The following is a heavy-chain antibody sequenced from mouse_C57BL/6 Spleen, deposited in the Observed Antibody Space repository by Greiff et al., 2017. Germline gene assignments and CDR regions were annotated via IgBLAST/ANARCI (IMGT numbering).Heavy chain of an antibody. D-gene: IGHD2-4*01. J-gene: IGHJ3*01. CDR3: TREDDYDWFAY. CDR2: ISSGGDYI. Sequence: EVHLVESGEGLVKPGGSLKLSCAASGFTFSSYAMSWVRQTPEKRLEWVAYISSGGDYIYYADTVKGRFTIYRDNARNTLYLQMSSLKSEDTAMYYCTREDDYDWFAYWGQGTLVTVSA. CDR1: GFTFSSYA. V-gene: IGHV5-9-1*02.